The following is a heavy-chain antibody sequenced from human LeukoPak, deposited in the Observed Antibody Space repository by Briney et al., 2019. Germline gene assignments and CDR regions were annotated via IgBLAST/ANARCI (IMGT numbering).Heavy chain of an antibody. CDR1: GFTFSSYA. Sequence: GGSLRLSCAASGFTFSSYAMHWVRQAPGKGLEWVAVISYDGSNKYYADSVKGRFTISRDNSKNTLYLQMNSLIAEDTAVYYCARQEVAGGFDYWGQGTLVTVSS. D-gene: IGHD6-19*01. V-gene: IGHV3-30-3*01. CDR2: ISYDGSNK. J-gene: IGHJ4*02. CDR3: ARQEVAGGFDY.